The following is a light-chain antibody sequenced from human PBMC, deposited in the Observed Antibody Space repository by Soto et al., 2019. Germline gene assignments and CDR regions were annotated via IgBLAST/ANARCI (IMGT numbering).Light chain of an antibody. CDR3: QQFFSPPLFA. Sequence: DIVMTQSPDSLAVSLGERASITCRSSQAVFRDSSGRHLLAWYQQKPGQPPKLLIYWASTREAGVPDRFSGIGSGTDFTLTIRRLKAEDVAVYYCQQFFSPPLFAFGRGTKLEI. J-gene: IGKJ2*01. CDR1: QAVFRDSSGRHL. V-gene: IGKV4-1*01. CDR2: WAS.